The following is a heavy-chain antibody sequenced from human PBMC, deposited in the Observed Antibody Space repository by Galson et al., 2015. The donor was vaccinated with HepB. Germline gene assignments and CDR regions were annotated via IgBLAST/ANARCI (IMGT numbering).Heavy chain of an antibody. D-gene: IGHD1-14*01. J-gene: IGHJ4*02. V-gene: IGHV3-30-3*01. CDR1: GFSFSSYA. CDR2: ISYDGSNE. CDR3: ARAYNRVWQIDD. Sequence: SLRLSCAGSGFSFSSYAMHWTRQAPGKGLEWVAVISYDGSNEYYADSVRGRFSISRDNAENTLHLQMNSLRAEDTALYYCARAYNRVWQIDDWGQGTLVTVSS.